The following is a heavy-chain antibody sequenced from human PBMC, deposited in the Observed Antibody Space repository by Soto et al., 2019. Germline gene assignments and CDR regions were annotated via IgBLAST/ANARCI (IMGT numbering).Heavy chain of an antibody. J-gene: IGHJ3*02. CDR1: GVTFSNFV. V-gene: IGHV3-23*01. CDR2: ISGSGGNT. Sequence: EVQLLESGGGLVQPGGSLSHSCAASGVTFSNFVMNWVRQAPGKGLEWVSVISGSGGNTYYADSVKGRFTISRDNSKNTLYLQMNSRRSEDTAVYYCSKSIQVGDCTNVICYKGEDIWCQGTMVTVSS. D-gene: IGHD2-8*01. CDR3: SKSIQVGDCTNVICYKGEDI.